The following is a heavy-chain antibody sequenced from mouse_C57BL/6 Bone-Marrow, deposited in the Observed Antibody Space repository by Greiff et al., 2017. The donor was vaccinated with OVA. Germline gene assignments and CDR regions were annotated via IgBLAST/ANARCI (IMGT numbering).Heavy chain of an antibody. CDR3: ARHEDITTVVASRYFDV. Sequence: QVKLKQSGAELVKPGASVKLSCKASGYTFTEYTIHWVKQRSGQGLEWIGWFYPGSGSIKYNEKFKDKATLTADKSSSTVYMELSRLTSEDSAVYFCARHEDITTVVASRYFDVWGTGTTVTVSS. D-gene: IGHD1-1*01. J-gene: IGHJ1*03. CDR1: GYTFTEYT. CDR2: FYPGSGSI. V-gene: IGHV1-62-2*01.